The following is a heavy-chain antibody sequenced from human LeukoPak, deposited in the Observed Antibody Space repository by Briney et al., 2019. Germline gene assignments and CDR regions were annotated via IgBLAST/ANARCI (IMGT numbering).Heavy chain of an antibody. D-gene: IGHD6-13*01. CDR2: ILYDGSNE. CDR1: GFIFSNYG. CDR3: AKGPLHSSSWYYFDY. V-gene: IGHV3-30*18. J-gene: IGHJ4*02. Sequence: PGRSLRLSCAASGFIFSNYGMHWVRQAPGKGLEWVATILYDGSNEYYADSVKGRFTISRDNSKNTLYLQMNSLRAEDTAVYYCAKGPLHSSSWYYFDYWGQGTLVTVSS.